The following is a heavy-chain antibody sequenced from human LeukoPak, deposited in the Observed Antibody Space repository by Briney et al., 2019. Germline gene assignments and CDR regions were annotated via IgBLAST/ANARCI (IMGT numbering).Heavy chain of an antibody. D-gene: IGHD3-10*01. CDR1: GFTFSSYA. V-gene: IGHV3-23*01. J-gene: IGHJ6*03. CDR3: AKVGGGSGSYNYYYSYMDV. CDR2: ITGSGGST. Sequence: GGSLRLSCAASGFTFSSYAMSWVRQAPGKGLDWVSAITGSGGSTYYADSVKGRFTTSRDNSKNTLYLQMNSLRAEDTAVYYCAKVGGGSGSYNYYYSYMDVWGKGTTVAVSS.